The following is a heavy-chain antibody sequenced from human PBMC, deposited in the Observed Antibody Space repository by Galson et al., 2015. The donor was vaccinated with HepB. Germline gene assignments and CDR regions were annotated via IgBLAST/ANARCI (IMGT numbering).Heavy chain of an antibody. D-gene: IGHD1-1*01. CDR2: INPSGGST. CDR3: ASNDATAPDYYYMDV. CDR1: GYTFTSYY. Sequence: SVKVSCKASGYTFTSYYMHWVRQAPGQGLEWMGIINPSGGSTSYAQKFQGRVTMTRDTSTSTVYMELSSLRSEDTAVYYCASNDATAPDYYYMDVWGKGTTVTVSS. J-gene: IGHJ6*03. V-gene: IGHV1-46*03.